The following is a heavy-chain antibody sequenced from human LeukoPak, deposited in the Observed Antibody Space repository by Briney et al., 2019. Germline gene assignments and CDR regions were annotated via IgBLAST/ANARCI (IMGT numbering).Heavy chain of an antibody. CDR3: AKGIYSSGWSYFDY. D-gene: IGHD6-19*01. Sequence: GGSLRLSCAASGFTFSNSAMSWVRQAPGKGLEWVSTLSGSGITTYYADSVKGRFTISRDNSKNTLYLQMNSLRAEDTAVNYCAKGIYSSGWSYFDYWGHGTLVTVSS. V-gene: IGHV3-23*01. CDR2: LSGSGITT. J-gene: IGHJ4*01. CDR1: GFTFSNSA.